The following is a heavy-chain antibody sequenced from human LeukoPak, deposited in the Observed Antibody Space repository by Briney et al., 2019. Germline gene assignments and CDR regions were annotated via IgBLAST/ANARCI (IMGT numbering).Heavy chain of an antibody. J-gene: IGHJ4*02. CDR1: GFTFSSYA. CDR2: ISYDGSNK. D-gene: IGHD3-9*01. Sequence: GGSLRLSCAASGFTFSSYAMHWVRQAPDKGLEWVAVISYDGSNKYYADSVKGRFTISRDNSKNTLYLQMNSLRAEDTAVYCCAREGTRYFDWLLHNPNFDYWGQGTLVTVSS. CDR3: AREGTRYFDWLLHNPNFDY. V-gene: IGHV3-30*04.